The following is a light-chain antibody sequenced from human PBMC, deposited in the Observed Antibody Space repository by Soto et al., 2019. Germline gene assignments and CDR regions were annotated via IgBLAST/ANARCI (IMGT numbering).Light chain of an antibody. CDR3: QQYYSTPPYT. J-gene: IGKJ2*01. V-gene: IGKV4-1*01. Sequence: DIVMTQSPDSLAVSLGERATIYCKSSQSVLYSSNNKNYLAWYQQKPGQPPKLLIYWASTRESGVPDRFSGSGSGTDFPLTISSLQAQDVAVYYCQQYYSTPPYTFGQGTKLEIK. CDR2: WAS. CDR1: QSVLYSSNNKNY.